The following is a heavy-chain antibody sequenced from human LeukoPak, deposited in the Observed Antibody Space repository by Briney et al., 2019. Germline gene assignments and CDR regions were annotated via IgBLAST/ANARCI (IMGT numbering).Heavy chain of an antibody. J-gene: IGHJ4*02. Sequence: SETLSRTCTVSGGSISGQYWSLIRQPPGKGLEWIGYIYYTGITKYNPSLKSRVTISVDTSKNQFSLRLTSVTAADTAVYYCARVSFHYHSGNYGWYFDSWGQGTLVTVSS. D-gene: IGHD3-10*01. V-gene: IGHV4-59*11. CDR2: IYYTGIT. CDR3: ARVSFHYHSGNYGWYFDS. CDR1: GGSISGQY.